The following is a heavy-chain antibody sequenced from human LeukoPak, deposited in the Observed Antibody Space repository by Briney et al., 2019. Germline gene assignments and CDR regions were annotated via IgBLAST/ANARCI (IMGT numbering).Heavy chain of an antibody. CDR1: GGSFSGYY. CDR2: INHSGST. D-gene: IGHD5-12*01. Sequence: PSETLSLTCAVYGGSFSGYYWSWIRQPPGKGLEWIGEINHSGSTNYNPSLKSRVTISVDTSKNQFSLKLSSVTAADTAVYYCARRGRKRDGYNYDFDYWGQGTLVTVSS. J-gene: IGHJ4*02. V-gene: IGHV4-34*01. CDR3: ARRGRKRDGYNYDFDY.